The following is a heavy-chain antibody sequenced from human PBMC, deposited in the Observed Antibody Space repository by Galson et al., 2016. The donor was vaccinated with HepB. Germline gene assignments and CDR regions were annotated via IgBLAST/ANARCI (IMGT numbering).Heavy chain of an antibody. CDR2: IYWNDDK. Sequence: PAPVKPTQTLTLTCTFSGFSLSTSGVGVGWIRQPPGKALEWLALIYWNDDKLYSPSLKGRHTIPKDTSQNQVVLTMTNMYPVGTTTYYSAHIYWGSHFDSWGQGTLVTVSS. V-gene: IGHV2-5*01. CDR1: GFSLSTSGVG. D-gene: IGHD7-27*01. CDR3: AHIYWGSHFDS. J-gene: IGHJ4*02.